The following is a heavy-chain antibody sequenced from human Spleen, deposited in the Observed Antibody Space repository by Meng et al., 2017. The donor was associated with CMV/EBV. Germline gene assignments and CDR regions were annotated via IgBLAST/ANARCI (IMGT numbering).Heavy chain of an antibody. Sequence: LSCAASGFTFSSYGMSWVRQAPGKGLEWVSGISGSGGGTYTADSVKGRFTISRDNSKNTLYLQMNSLRAEDTAVYYCAKDLNWFDPWGQGTLVTVSS. CDR2: ISGSGGGT. J-gene: IGHJ5*02. CDR1: GFTFSSYG. CDR3: AKDLNWFDP. V-gene: IGHV3-23*01.